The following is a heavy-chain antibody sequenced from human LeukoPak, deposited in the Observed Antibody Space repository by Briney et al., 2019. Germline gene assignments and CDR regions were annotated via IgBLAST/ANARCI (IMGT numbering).Heavy chain of an antibody. CDR1: GGSIGSHY. J-gene: IGHJ3*02. D-gene: IGHD3-22*01. Sequence: SETLSLTCTVSGGSIGSHYWSWIRQPPGKGLEWIGYIYYSGSANYNPSLESRATISVDTSKKQLSLKLSSVTAADTAVYYCARALYYYDSSDAFDIWGQGTMVTVSS. V-gene: IGHV4-59*11. CDR3: ARALYYYDSSDAFDI. CDR2: IYYSGSA.